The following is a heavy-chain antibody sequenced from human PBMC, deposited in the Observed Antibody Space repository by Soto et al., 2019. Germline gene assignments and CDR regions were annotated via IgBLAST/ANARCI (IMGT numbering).Heavy chain of an antibody. CDR3: AKDSLLEWLFSWPDY. D-gene: IGHD3-3*01. Sequence: GGSLRLSCAASGFTFDDYAMHWVRQAPGKGLEWVSGISWNSGSIGYADSVKGRFTISRDNAKNSLYLQMNSLRAEDTALYYCAKDSLLEWLFSWPDYWGQGTLVTVSS. CDR2: ISWNSGSI. V-gene: IGHV3-9*01. CDR1: GFTFDDYA. J-gene: IGHJ4*02.